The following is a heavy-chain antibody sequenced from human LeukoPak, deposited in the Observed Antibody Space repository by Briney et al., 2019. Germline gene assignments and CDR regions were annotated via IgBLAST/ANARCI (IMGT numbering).Heavy chain of an antibody. CDR1: GVTFSSYA. CDR3: AKDAGDSYHYYFDY. J-gene: IGHJ4*02. D-gene: IGHD2-21*02. CDR2: TSGSGGST. Sequence: GGSLRLSCAASGVTFSSYAMSWVRQAPGKGLEWVSFTSGSGGSTYYADSVKGRFTISRDNSKNTLYLQMNSLRVEDTAVYHYAKDAGDSYHYYFDYWGQGTLVTVSS. V-gene: IGHV3-23*01.